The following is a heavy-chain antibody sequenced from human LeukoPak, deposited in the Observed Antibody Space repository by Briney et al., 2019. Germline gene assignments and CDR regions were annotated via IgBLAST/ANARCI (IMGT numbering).Heavy chain of an antibody. CDR3: ARDGSGTWNDY. V-gene: IGHV1-18*04. CDR1: GYTFTGYY. D-gene: IGHD3-10*01. J-gene: IGHJ4*02. Sequence: GASVKVSCKASGYTFTGYYMHWVRQAPGQGLEWMGWISTYNGNTNYAQKFQGRVTMTTDTSTSTAYMELRSLRSDDTAMYYCARDGSGTWNDYWGQGTLVTVSS. CDR2: ISTYNGNT.